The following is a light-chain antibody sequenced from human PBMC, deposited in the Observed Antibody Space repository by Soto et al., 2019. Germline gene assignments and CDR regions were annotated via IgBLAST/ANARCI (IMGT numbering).Light chain of an antibody. CDR3: QQYNNWPPFT. Sequence: EIVLTQSPGTLSLSPGERATLSCRASQSVRNNYLAWYQQRPGQAPGLLIYGASTRATGIPARFSGSGSGTEFTLTISSLRSEDFAVYYCQQYNNWPPFTFGPGTKVDI. J-gene: IGKJ3*01. CDR2: GAS. CDR1: QSVRNN. V-gene: IGKV3-15*01.